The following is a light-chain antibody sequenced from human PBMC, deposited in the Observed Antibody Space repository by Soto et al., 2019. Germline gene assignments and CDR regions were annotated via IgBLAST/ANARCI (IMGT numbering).Light chain of an antibody. J-gene: IGKJ2*03. V-gene: IGKV1-9*01. CDR3: QHLRTSPFS. CDR1: QDISTS. Sequence: DIQLTQSPSFLSASVGDRVTVSCRASQDISTSLAWFQQKAGKVPQLLVYPASTLQDGVPSRFSGSGSGTYFALTINDLQDEDFATYYYQHLRTSPFSFGQGTKLDI. CDR2: PAS.